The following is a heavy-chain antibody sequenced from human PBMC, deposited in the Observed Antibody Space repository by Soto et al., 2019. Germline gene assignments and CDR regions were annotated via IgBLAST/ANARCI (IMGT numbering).Heavy chain of an antibody. CDR2: ISSSGTTI. V-gene: IGHV3-48*04. D-gene: IGHD1-7*01. Sequence: GGSLRLSCAASGFTFSSYSMSWIRQAPGKGLEWVSYISSSGTTIFYADSLRGRFTISRDNAKKSLYLQMNSLRGEDTAVYYCAREPSNWNYCFDYWGQGTLVTVS. J-gene: IGHJ4*02. CDR1: GFTFSSYS. CDR3: AREPSNWNYCFDY.